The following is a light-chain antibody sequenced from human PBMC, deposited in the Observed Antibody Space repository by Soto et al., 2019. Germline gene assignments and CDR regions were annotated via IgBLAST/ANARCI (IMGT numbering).Light chain of an antibody. CDR1: QSISIW. CDR2: GTS. Sequence: DIHMTQSPSTLSASVGDRVTITCRASQSISIWLAWYQQKPGRAPNLLIYGTSSLESGVPSRFSGNGSGTEFTFTISSLQPDDFATYYCQHYNDYSWTFGQGTKVEIK. J-gene: IGKJ1*01. V-gene: IGKV1-5*03. CDR3: QHYNDYSWT.